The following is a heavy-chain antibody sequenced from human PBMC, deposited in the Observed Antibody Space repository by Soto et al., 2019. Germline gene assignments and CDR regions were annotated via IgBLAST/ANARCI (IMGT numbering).Heavy chain of an antibody. D-gene: IGHD3-10*01. CDR1: GFVFKDSS. J-gene: IGHJ4*02. V-gene: IGHV3-73*01. CDR3: TRLISAAHDY. Sequence: EVLLVESGGGMVQPGGSLKLSCAASGFVFKDSSIHWVRQASGNGLEWVGRIRDRAYSYATAYAESVKGRFTISRDDSNNTAYLQMSGLKTEDTAIYYCTRLISAAHDYWGQGTLVTVSS. CDR2: IRDRAYSYAT.